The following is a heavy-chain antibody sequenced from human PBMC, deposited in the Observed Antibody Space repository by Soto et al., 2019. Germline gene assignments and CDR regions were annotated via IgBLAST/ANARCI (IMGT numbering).Heavy chain of an antibody. CDR3: ASSTDEFYYDFWSGYYNY. V-gene: IGHV3-21*01. J-gene: IGHJ4*02. CDR1: GFTFSSYS. Sequence: GGSLRLSCAASGFTFSSYSMNWVRQAPGKGLEWVSSISSSSSYIYYADSVKGRFTISRDNAKNSLYLQMNSLRAEDTAVYYCASSTDEFYYDFWSGYYNYWGQGTLVTVSS. CDR2: ISSSSSYI. D-gene: IGHD3-3*01.